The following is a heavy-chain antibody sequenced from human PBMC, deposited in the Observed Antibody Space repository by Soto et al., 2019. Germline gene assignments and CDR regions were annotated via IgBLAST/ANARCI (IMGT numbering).Heavy chain of an antibody. J-gene: IGHJ5*02. CDR2: ISGSGAST. CDR3: AKGGSGWYLNWFDP. V-gene: IGHV3-23*01. D-gene: IGHD6-19*01. CDR1: GFTFSSYA. Sequence: LRLSCAASGFTFSSYAMSWVRQAPGKGLEWVSAISGSGASTYYADSVKGRFTISRDNSKNTLYLQMNSLRAEDTAVYYCAKGGSGWYLNWFDPWSQGTLVTVSS.